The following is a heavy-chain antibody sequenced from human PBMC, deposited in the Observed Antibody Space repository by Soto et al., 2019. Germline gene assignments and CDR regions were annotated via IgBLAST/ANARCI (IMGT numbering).Heavy chain of an antibody. J-gene: IGHJ4*02. Sequence: GGSLRLSCAASGFTFSSYSMNWVRQAPGKGLEWVSYISSSSSTIYYADSVKGRLTISRDNAKNSLYLQMNSLRDEDTAVYYCARDDIAAAGTDYYFDYWGQGTLVTVSS. CDR1: GFTFSSYS. CDR2: ISSSSSTI. V-gene: IGHV3-48*02. CDR3: ARDDIAAAGTDYYFDY. D-gene: IGHD6-13*01.